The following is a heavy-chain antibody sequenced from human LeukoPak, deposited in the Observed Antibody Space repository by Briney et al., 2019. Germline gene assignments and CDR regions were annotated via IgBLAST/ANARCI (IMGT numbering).Heavy chain of an antibody. CDR2: IRSSSNYI. CDR3: ARVGWELLFDAFDI. CDR1: GFNFSNYN. D-gene: IGHD1-26*01. Sequence: GGSLRLSCAASGFNFSNYNMNWVRQAPGKGLEWVSSIRSSSNYIYYADLVKGRFTISRDNAKNSLYLQMNSLRAEDTAVYYCARVGWELLFDAFDIWGQGTMVTVSS. J-gene: IGHJ3*02. V-gene: IGHV3-21*01.